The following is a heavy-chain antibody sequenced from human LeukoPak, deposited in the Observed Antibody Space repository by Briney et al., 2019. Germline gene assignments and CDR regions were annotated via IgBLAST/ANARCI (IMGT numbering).Heavy chain of an antibody. V-gene: IGHV1-8*02. D-gene: IGHD2-15*01. CDR1: GYTFTSYG. CDR2: MNPNSGNT. CDR3: ARAGGYCGRISCPYYFDY. Sequence: GASVTVSCKASGYTFTSYGISWVRQAPGQGLEWMGWMNPNSGNTGYAQKFQGRVTMTRNTSISTAYVELSSLRSEDTAVYYCARAGGYCGRISCPYYFDYWGQGSLVAVSS. J-gene: IGHJ4*02.